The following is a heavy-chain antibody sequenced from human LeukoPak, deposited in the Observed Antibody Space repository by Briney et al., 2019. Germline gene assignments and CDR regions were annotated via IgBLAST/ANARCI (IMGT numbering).Heavy chain of an antibody. V-gene: IGHV4-59*11. Sequence: PSETLSLTCTVSGGSISSHYWSWIRQPPGKGLEWIGYIYYSGSTNYNPSLKSRVTISADTSNNQFSLKLSSVTAADTAVYYCARDLVTVTKEFDIWGQGTMVSVSS. D-gene: IGHD4-17*01. CDR3: ARDLVTVTKEFDI. CDR1: GGSISSHY. CDR2: IYYSGST. J-gene: IGHJ3*02.